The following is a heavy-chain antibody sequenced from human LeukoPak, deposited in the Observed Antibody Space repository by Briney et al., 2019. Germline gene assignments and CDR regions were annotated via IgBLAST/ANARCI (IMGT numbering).Heavy chain of an antibody. CDR1: GYTFTSYD. V-gene: IGHV1-8*03. CDR2: MNPNSGNT. Sequence: GASVKVSCKASGYTFTSYDINWVRQATGQGLEWMGWMNPNSGNTGYAQKFQGRVTITRNTSISTAYMELSGLRSEDTAVYYCARGRRVRGVILSYYFDYWGQGTLVTVSS. CDR3: ARGRRVRGVILSYYFDY. D-gene: IGHD3-10*01. J-gene: IGHJ4*02.